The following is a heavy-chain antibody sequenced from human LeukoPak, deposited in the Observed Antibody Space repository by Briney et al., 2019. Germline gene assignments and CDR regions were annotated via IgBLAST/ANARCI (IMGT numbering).Heavy chain of an antibody. CDR3: ARAPIHGPQPIDY. Sequence: SQTLSLTCTVSGDSISSGGYYWSWVRQHPGKGLEWIGYIYYRGRIYYNPSRKSRATMSVCASKNQFSLILSSVTAADTDVYYCARAPIHGPQPIDYWGQGVLVSVSS. CDR1: GDSISSGGYY. V-gene: IGHV4-31*03. D-gene: IGHD2-2*02. J-gene: IGHJ4*02. CDR2: IYYRGRI.